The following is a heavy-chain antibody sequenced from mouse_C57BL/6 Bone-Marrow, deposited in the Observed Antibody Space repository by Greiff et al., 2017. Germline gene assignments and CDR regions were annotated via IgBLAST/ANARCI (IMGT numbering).Heavy chain of an antibody. CDR2: INPDNGGT. V-gene: IGHV1-19*01. J-gene: IGHJ2*01. D-gene: IGHD1-1*01. CDR3: GRASYYYGSSLFDY. Sequence: EVQLQQSGPVLVKPGASVKMSCKASGYTFTDYDMNWVKQSHGKSLEWIGVINPDNGGTSYNQTFKGRATLTVDKSASKADMELNSLTSDDSAVYYCGRASYYYGSSLFDYWGQGTTLTVSA. CDR1: GYTFTDYD.